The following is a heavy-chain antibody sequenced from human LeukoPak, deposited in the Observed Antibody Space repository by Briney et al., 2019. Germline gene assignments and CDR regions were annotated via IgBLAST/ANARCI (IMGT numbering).Heavy chain of an antibody. V-gene: IGHV1-69*05. CDR3: ARFLYPAYSSSFTNDAFDI. J-gene: IGHJ3*02. CDR1: GGTFSSYA. D-gene: IGHD6-6*01. Sequence: ASVKVSCKASGGTFSSYAISWVRQAPGQGLEWMGGIIPIFGTANYAQKFQGRVTITTDESTSTAYMELSSLRSEDTAVYYCARFLYPAYSSSFTNDAFDIWGQGTMVTVSS. CDR2: IIPIFGTA.